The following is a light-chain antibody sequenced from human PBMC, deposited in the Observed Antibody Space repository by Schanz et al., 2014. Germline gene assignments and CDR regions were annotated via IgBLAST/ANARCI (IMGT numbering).Light chain of an antibody. CDR3: QQYGSSFGT. J-gene: IGKJ1*01. Sequence: EIVMTQSPGTLSVSPGERATLSCRASQSVSSYLAWYQQKPGQAPRLLMYGASSRATGTPDRFSGSGSGTDFTLTISRLEPEDFAVYYCQQYGSSFGTFGQGTEVEIK. V-gene: IGKV3-20*01. CDR2: GAS. CDR1: QSVSSY.